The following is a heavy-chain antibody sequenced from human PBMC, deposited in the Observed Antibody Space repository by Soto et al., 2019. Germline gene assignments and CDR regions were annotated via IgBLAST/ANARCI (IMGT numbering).Heavy chain of an antibody. CDR1: GFIFSSYE. CDR2: ISGSGTTV. CDR3: ARDSKNRQDGMDV. Sequence: EVNLVESGGGLVQPGESLRLSCAGAGFIFSSYEMNWVRQAPGKGLEWVSYISGSGTTVDYADSVKGRFTVSRDNARKSLYLQMDSLRAEDTAVYFCARDSKNRQDGMDVWGQGTTVIVSS. V-gene: IGHV3-48*03. J-gene: IGHJ6*02. D-gene: IGHD4-4*01.